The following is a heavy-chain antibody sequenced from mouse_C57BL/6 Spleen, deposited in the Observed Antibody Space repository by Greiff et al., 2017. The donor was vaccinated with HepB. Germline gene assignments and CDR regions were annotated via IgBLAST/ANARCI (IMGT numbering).Heavy chain of an antibody. V-gene: IGHV1-15*01. CDR3: TRTADYGKPYFDY. CDR2: IDPETGGT. CDR1: GYTFTDYE. D-gene: IGHD2-1*01. Sequence: VQRVESGAELVRPGASVTLSCKASGYTFTDYEMHWVKQTPVHGLEWIGAIDPETGGTAYNQKFKGKAILTADKSSSTAYMELRSLTSEDSAVYYCTRTADYGKPYFDYWGQGTTLTVSS. J-gene: IGHJ2*01.